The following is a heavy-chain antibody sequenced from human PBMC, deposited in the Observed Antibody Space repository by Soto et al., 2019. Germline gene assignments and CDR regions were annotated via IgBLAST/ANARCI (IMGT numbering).Heavy chain of an antibody. J-gene: IGHJ6*03. CDR3: ARDKREEVRGVINYYYYYMDV. Sequence: PSETLSLTCTVSGVSISSYGYYWSWIRQHPGKGLEWIGYIYYSGSTYYNPSLKSRVTISVDTSKNQFSLKLSSVTAADTAVYYCARDKREEVRGVINYYYYYMDVWGKGTTVTVSS. CDR2: IYYSGST. CDR1: GVSISSYGYY. D-gene: IGHD3-10*01. V-gene: IGHV4-31*03.